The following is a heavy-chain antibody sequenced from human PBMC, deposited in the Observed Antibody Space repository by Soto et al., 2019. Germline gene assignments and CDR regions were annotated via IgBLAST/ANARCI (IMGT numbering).Heavy chain of an antibody. Sequence: PGESLKISCKGSGYSFTNYWIGWVRQMPGKGLEWMGTIYLGDSDTRYSPSFQGRVTISADKSISAAYLQWSSLKASDTAMYYCATASSYYLSSSSVRYYYYGMDVWGQGTTVTVSS. CDR2: IYLGDSDT. CDR3: ATASSYYLSSSSVRYYYYGMDV. CDR1: GYSFTNYW. V-gene: IGHV5-51*01. D-gene: IGHD6-6*01. J-gene: IGHJ6*02.